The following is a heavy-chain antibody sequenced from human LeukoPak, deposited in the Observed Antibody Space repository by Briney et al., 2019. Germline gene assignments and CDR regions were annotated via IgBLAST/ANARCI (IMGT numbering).Heavy chain of an antibody. J-gene: IGHJ3*02. CDR2: INHSGST. CDR1: GGSFSGYY. Sequence: SETLSLTCAVYGGSFSGYYWSWVRQPPGKGLECIGEINHSGSTNYNPSLKSRVTISVDTSKNQFSLKLSSVTAADTAVYYCARYLLRWVAAGTRNAFDIWGQGTMVTVSS. D-gene: IGHD6-13*01. V-gene: IGHV4-34*01. CDR3: ARYLLRWVAAGTRNAFDI.